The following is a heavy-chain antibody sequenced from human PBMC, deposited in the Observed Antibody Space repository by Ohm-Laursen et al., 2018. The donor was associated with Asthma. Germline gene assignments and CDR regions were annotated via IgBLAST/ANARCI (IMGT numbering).Heavy chain of an antibody. CDR1: GFIVSTKF. V-gene: IGHV3-53*01. J-gene: IGHJ3*02. CDR2: IFGSTGT. CDR3: AISLTTPGAFDI. D-gene: IGHD1/OR15-1a*01. Sequence: GSLRLSFAASGFIVSTKFMIWVRQAPGKGLDWASVIFGSTGTNYADTVKGRFPISRDNSKNTIYLQMNSLRAEDTAVYYCAISLTTPGAFDIWGQGTMITVSS.